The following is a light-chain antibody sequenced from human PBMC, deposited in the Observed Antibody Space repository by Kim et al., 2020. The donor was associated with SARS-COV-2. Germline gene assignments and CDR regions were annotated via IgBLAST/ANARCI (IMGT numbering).Light chain of an antibody. CDR1: SGYSDYK. Sequence: QLVLTQPPSLSASLGASVTLTCTLSSGYSDYKVDWFQQRPGKGPHFVMRVGSSGIVESRGDGVPDRFSVLASGLNRSLTIRNIQEEDESDYHCGADHGTGSKFVWVFGGGTQLTVL. CDR2: VGSSGIVE. J-gene: IGLJ3*02. CDR3: GADHGTGSKFVWV. V-gene: IGLV9-49*01.